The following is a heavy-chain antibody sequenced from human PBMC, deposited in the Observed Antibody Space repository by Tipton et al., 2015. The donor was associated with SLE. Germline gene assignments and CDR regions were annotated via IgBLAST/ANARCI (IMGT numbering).Heavy chain of an antibody. CDR3: ARAPGLDRDYYYYYYMDV. D-gene: IGHD3/OR15-3a*01. V-gene: IGHV4-34*01. CDR2: INHSGGT. J-gene: IGHJ6*03. Sequence: LRLSCAVYGGSFSGYYWSWIRQPPGKGLEWIGEINHSGGTNYNPSLKSRVTISVDTSKNQFSLKLSSVTAADTAVYYCARAPGLDRDYYYYYYMDVWGKGTTVTVSS. CDR1: GGSFSGYY.